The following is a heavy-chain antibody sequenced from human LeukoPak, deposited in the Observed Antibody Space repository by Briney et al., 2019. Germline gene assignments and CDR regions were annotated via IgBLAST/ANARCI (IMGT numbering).Heavy chain of an antibody. CDR2: ISSSSSYI. CDR1: GFTFSSYS. Sequence: GGSLRLSCAASGFTFSSYSMNWVRQAPGKGLEWVSSISSSSSYIYYADSVKGRFTISRDNAKNSLYLQMNSLRAEDTAVYYCARDGRDCYSSGCDAFDIWGQGTMVTVSS. V-gene: IGHV3-21*01. J-gene: IGHJ3*02. D-gene: IGHD6-19*01. CDR3: ARDGRDCYSSGCDAFDI.